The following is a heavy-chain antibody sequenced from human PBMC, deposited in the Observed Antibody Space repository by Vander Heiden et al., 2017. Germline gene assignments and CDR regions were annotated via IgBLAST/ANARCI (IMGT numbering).Heavy chain of an antibody. D-gene: IGHD2-2*01. CDR1: GYTFTDYE. V-gene: IGHV1-8*01. CDR3: ARYCSSASCYKFDY. CDR2: MDPKTGKT. Sequence: QVQLVQSGAEVKKPGASVQVSCKASGYTFTDYEINWVRQAAGQGLEWVGWMDPKTGKTGYAQKFQGRVAMTRNTSITTASMELSSLRSEDTAVYYCARYCSSASCYKFDYWGQGTLGTVSS. J-gene: IGHJ4*02.